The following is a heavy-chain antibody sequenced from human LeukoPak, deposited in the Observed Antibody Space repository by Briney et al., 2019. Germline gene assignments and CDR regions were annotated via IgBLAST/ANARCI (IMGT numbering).Heavy chain of an antibody. V-gene: IGHV3-23*01. J-gene: IGHJ4*02. CDR1: GFTFSSYE. D-gene: IGHD2-2*01. Sequence: HPGGSLRLSCAASGFTFSSYEMNWVRQAPGKGLEWVSAISGSGVTTYYADSVKGRFTISRDNSKHTLYLQMNSLRAEDTAVYYCSKWKAIVLVPAARSPIDYWGQGTLVTVSS. CDR2: ISGSGVTT. CDR3: SKWKAIVLVPAARSPIDY.